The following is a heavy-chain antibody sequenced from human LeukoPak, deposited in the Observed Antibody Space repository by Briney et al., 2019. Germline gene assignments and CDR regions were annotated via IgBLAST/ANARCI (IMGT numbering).Heavy chain of an antibody. CDR1: GDSVSNNIAT. CDR3: ARGLDYYSGMDV. CDR2: TYYRSKWYN. D-gene: IGHD3-9*01. J-gene: IGHJ6*02. Sequence: SQTLSLTCAISGDSVSNNIATWNWIRQSPSRGLEWLGRTYYRSKWYNDYAVSVKSRVTISPDTSKNQFSLQLNSVTPEDTAVYYCARGLDYYSGMDVWGQGTTVTVPS. V-gene: IGHV6-1*01.